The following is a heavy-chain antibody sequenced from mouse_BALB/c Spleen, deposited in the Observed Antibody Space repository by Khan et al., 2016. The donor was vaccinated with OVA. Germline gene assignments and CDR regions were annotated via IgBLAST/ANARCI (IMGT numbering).Heavy chain of an antibody. CDR1: GYTFTTYW. CDR3: ARDRIDY. CDR2: INPTSGYT. V-gene: IGHV1-7*01. J-gene: IGHJ2*01. Sequence: QVQLQQSGTELAKPGASVKMSCKASGYTFTTYWMHWVKQRPVPGLEWIGYINPTSGYTDYNEKFKDKATLSADKSSSTAYMQLSSLTSEDSAVYYCARDRIDYWGQGTTLTVSS.